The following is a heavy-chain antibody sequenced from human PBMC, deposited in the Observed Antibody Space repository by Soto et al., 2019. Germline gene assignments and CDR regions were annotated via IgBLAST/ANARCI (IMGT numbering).Heavy chain of an antibody. CDR2: ISWDGGST. V-gene: IGHV3-43*01. J-gene: IGHJ6*02. Sequence: HPGGSLRLSCAASGFTFDDYTMHWVRQAPGKGLEWVSLISWDGGSTYYADSVKGRFTISRDNSKNSLYLQMNSLRTEDTALYYCAKDEERDNGMDVWGQGTTVTVSS. CDR3: AKDEERDNGMDV. CDR1: GFTFDDYT.